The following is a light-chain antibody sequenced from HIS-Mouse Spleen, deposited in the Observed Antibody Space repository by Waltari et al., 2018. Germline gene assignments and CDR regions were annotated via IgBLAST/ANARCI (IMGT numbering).Light chain of an antibody. J-gene: IGKJ1*01. Sequence: EIVLTQSPATLSLSPGERATLPCRASQSVSSYLAWYQQKPGQPPRLLIYDASNRATGIPARFSGSGSGTDFTLTISSLEPEDFAVYYCQQRSKWPWTFGQGTKVEIK. V-gene: IGKV3-11*01. CDR3: QQRSKWPWT. CDR1: QSVSSY. CDR2: DAS.